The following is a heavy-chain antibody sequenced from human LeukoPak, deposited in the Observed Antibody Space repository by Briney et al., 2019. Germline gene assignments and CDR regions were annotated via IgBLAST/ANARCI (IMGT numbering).Heavy chain of an antibody. CDR1: GGSITSSSYY. CDR3: ARTSGPWGNWFDP. D-gene: IGHD5-12*01. J-gene: IGHJ5*02. V-gene: IGHV4-39*01. CDR2: IYYSGTT. Sequence: TSETLSLTCTVSGGSITSSSYYWGWIRQPPGKGLEWIGSIYYSGTTYYSPSLKSRVTISLDTSKNQFSLNLSSVTAADTAVYYCARTSGPWGNWFDPWGQGTLVTVSS.